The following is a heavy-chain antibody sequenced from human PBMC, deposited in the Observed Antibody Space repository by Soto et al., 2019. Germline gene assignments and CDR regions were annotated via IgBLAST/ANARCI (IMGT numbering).Heavy chain of an antibody. CDR1: GGSISSGGYS. J-gene: IGHJ4*02. V-gene: IGHV4-30-2*01. Sequence: QLQLQESGSGLVKPSQTLSLTCAVSGGSISSGGYSWSWIRQPPGKGLEWIGYIYHSGSTYYNPSLKSRVTISVDRSKNKFSLKLSSVTAADTAVYYCASSRGGSYFRYWGQGTLVTVSS. CDR3: ASSRGGSYFRY. D-gene: IGHD1-26*01. CDR2: IYHSGST.